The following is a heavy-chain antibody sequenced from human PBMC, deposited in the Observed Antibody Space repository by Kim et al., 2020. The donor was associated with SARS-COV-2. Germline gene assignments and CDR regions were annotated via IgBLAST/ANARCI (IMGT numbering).Heavy chain of an antibody. Sequence: ETLSLTCTVSGGSISSYYWSWIRQPPGKGLEWIGYIYYSGSTNYNPSLKSRVTISVDTSKNQFSLKLSSVTAADTAVYYCARGGSLGDAFDIWGQGTMVTVSS. CDR2: IYYSGST. CDR3: ARGGSLGDAFDI. D-gene: IGHD1-26*01. CDR1: GGSISSYY. V-gene: IGHV4-59*13. J-gene: IGHJ3*02.